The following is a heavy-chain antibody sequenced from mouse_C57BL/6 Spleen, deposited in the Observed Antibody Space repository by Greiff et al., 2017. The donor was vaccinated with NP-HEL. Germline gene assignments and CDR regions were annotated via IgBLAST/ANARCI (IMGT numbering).Heavy chain of an antibody. CDR2: INPNYGTT. D-gene: IGHD1-1*01. Sequence: VQLQQSGPELVKPGASVKISCKASGYSFTDYNMNWVKQSNGKSLEWIGVINPNYGTTSYNQKFKGKATLTVDQSTSTAYMQRNSLTSEDSAVYYCAGDCGRTYWDIDVWGTGTTVTVSS. J-gene: IGHJ1*03. V-gene: IGHV1-39*01. CDR3: AGDCGRTYWDIDV. CDR1: GYSFTDYN.